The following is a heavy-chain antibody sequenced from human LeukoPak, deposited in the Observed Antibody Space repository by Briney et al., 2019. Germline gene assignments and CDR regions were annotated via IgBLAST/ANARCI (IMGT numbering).Heavy chain of an antibody. V-gene: IGHV4-39*01. D-gene: IGHD3-22*01. CDR2: ISYSVDT. CDR1: GGPITSNSHY. Sequence: PSETLSLTCTVSGGPITSNSHYWGWIRQPPGKGLEWIGRISYSVDTHYNPSLKSRVTLSVDTSKSQFSLNLSSLTAADTAVFYCARQPHYYDTSAYYPSHFDYWGLGTLVTVAS. CDR3: ARQPHYYDTSAYYPSHFDY. J-gene: IGHJ4*02.